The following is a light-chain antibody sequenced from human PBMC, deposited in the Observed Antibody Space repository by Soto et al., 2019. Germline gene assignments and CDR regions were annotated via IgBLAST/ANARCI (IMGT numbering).Light chain of an antibody. Sequence: QSALTQPASVSGSPGQSITISCTGTSSDVGNYNLVSWYHQHPGKAPKLIIYEGSKRPSGVSNRVSGSKSGNTASLTISGLRAEDEADYYCCSYAGGSWVFGGGTKVTVL. CDR3: CSYAGGSWV. J-gene: IGLJ3*02. V-gene: IGLV2-23*01. CDR2: EGS. CDR1: SSDVGNYNL.